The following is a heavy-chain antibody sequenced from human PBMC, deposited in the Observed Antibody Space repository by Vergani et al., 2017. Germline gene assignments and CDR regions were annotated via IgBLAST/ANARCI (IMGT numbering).Heavy chain of an antibody. V-gene: IGHV3-30-3*01. CDR2: ISYDGSNK. CDR1: GFTFSSYA. CDR3: ARELVRGGHFDY. D-gene: IGHD3-10*01. Sequence: QVQLVESGGGVVQPGRSLRLSCAASGFTFSSYAMHWVRQAPGKGLEWVAVISYDGSNKYYADSVKGRFTISRDNSKNTLYLQMNSLRAEDTAVYYCARELVRGGHFDYWGQGTLVTGSS. J-gene: IGHJ4*02.